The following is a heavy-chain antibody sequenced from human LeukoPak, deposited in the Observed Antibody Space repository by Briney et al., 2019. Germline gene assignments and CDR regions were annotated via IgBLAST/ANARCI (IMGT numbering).Heavy chain of an antibody. CDR2: IIPIFGTA. J-gene: IGHJ6*02. D-gene: IGHD6-6*01. Sequence: ASVKVSCKASGGTFSSYAISWVRQAPGQGLEWMGGIIPIFGTANYAQKFQGRVTITADESTSTAYMELGSLRSEDTAVYYCARGTSSIAARPSNYYGMDVWGQGTTVTVSS. CDR3: ARGTSSIAARPSNYYGMDV. V-gene: IGHV1-69*13. CDR1: GGTFSSYA.